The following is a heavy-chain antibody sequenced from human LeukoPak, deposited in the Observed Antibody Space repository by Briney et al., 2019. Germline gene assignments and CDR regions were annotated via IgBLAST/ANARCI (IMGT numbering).Heavy chain of an antibody. CDR1: GGTFSSYA. CDR3: ARAIHYYDSSGYLPEDWYFDL. D-gene: IGHD3-22*01. V-gene: IGHV1-69*06. CDR2: IIPIFGTA. J-gene: IGHJ2*01. Sequence: SVKVSRKASGGTFSSYAISWVRQAPGQGLEWMGGIIPIFGTANYAQKFQGRVTITADKSTSTAYMELSSLRSEDTAVYYCARAIHYYDSSGYLPEDWYFDLWGRGTLVTVSS.